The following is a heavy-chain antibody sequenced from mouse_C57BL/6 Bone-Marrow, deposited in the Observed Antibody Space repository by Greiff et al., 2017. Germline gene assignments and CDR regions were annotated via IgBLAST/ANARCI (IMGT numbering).Heavy chain of an antibody. J-gene: IGHJ2*01. V-gene: IGHV5-12*01. Sequence: EVKLMESGGGLVQPGGSLKLSCAASGFTFSDYYMYWVRQTPEKRLEWVAYISNGGGSTYYPDTVKGRFTISRDNAKKTLYLQMSRLKSEDTAMYYCASREEDYFDYWAQGTTLTVSS. CDR2: ISNGGGST. CDR3: ASREEDYFDY. CDR1: GFTFSDYY.